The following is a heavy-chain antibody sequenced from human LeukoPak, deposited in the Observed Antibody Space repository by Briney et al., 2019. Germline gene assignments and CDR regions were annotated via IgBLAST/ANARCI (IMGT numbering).Heavy chain of an antibody. CDR3: SKSRGDSSGYYGFDP. D-gene: IGHD3-22*01. Sequence: GRSLRLSCAASGLTFDDYAMHWVRQVPGKGLEWVSGISRNSGNIGYADSVKGRFTISRDNAKNSLYLHMDSLRAEDTALYYCSKSRGDSSGYYGFDPWGQGTLVTVSS. CDR2: ISRNSGNI. V-gene: IGHV3-9*01. J-gene: IGHJ5*02. CDR1: GLTFDDYA.